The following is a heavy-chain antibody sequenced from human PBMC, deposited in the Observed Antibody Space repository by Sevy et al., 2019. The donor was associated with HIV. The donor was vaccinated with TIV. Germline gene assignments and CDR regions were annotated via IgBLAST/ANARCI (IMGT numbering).Heavy chain of an antibody. V-gene: IGHV3-48*03. CDR1: EFTFSSYE. D-gene: IGHD3-22*01. CDR3: AGGVVIGTTFDY. J-gene: IGHJ4*02. Sequence: GGSLRLSCAASEFTFSSYEMNWVRQAPGKGLEWVSYISSSGSLIYYADSVKGRFTISRGNAKNSMYLQMNSLRAEDTAVYYCAGGVVIGTTFDYWGQGTLVTVSS. CDR2: ISSSGSLI.